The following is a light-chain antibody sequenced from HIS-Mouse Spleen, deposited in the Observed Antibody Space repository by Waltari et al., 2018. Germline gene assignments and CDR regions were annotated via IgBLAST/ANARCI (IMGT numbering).Light chain of an antibody. CDR1: QGIRSY. Sequence: DIQMTQSPSSLSASVGARVTITCRASQGIRSYLNLYQQKPGKAPKLLIYAASSLQSGVPSRFSGSGSATDFTLTISSLQPDDFAPYYCQQSYSTPLYTFGQGTKLEIK. CDR2: AAS. J-gene: IGKJ2*01. V-gene: IGKV1-39*01. CDR3: QQSYSTPLYT.